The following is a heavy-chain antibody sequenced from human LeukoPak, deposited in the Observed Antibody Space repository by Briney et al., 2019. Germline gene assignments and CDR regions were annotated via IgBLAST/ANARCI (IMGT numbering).Heavy chain of an antibody. CDR2: IKQDGSEK. Sequence: GGSLRLSCVASGFTFSSYWMSWVRQAPGKGLEWVANIKQDGSEKYYVDSVKGRFTISRDNAKNSLYLQMNSLRAEDTAVYYCATALSSDAFDIWGQGTMVTVSS. CDR1: GFTFSSYW. CDR3: ATALSSDAFDI. J-gene: IGHJ3*02. D-gene: IGHD1-26*01. V-gene: IGHV3-7*01.